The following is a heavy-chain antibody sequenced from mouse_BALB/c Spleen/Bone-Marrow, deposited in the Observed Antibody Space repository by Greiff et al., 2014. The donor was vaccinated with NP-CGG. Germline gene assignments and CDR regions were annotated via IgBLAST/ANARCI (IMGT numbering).Heavy chain of an antibody. CDR1: GYTFTNYR. V-gene: IGHV1-4*01. CDR2: INPSTGNT. J-gene: IGHJ4*01. D-gene: IGHD2-1*01. CDR3: ARGNYEAMDY. Sequence: QVQLQQSGAELAKPGASVKMSCKASGYTFTNYRMHWVKQRPGQGLEWIGYINPSTGNTEYNQKFKDKATLTADKSSNTAFMQLSSLTSEDSAVYFCARGNYEAMDYWGQGTSVTVSS.